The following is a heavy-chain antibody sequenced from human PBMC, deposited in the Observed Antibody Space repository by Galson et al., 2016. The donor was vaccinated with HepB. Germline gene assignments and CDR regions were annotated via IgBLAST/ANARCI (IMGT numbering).Heavy chain of an antibody. V-gene: IGHV3-21*01. CDR2: ISSGSSYI. CDR3: ARVLVADSTGYYYPIKYFFDY. J-gene: IGHJ4*02. D-gene: IGHD3-22*01. CDR1: GFTFSTYS. Sequence: SLRLSCAASGFTFSTYSMNWVRQAPGKGLEWVSSISSGSSYIYYADSVKGRFTISRDNAKNSLYLQMNSLRAEDTAVYYCARVLVADSTGYYYPIKYFFDYWGQGTLVTVSS.